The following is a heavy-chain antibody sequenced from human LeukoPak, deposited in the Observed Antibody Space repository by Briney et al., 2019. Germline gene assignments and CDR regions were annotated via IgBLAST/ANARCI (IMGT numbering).Heavy chain of an antibody. CDR3: ARDTIDSSSWGFDP. V-gene: IGHV3-30-3*01. CDR1: GFTFSSYA. D-gene: IGHD6-13*01. Sequence: GRSLRLSCAASGFTFSSYAMHWVRQAPGKGLEWVAVISYDGSNKYYADSVKGRFTISRDNSKNTLYLQMNSLRAEDTAVYYCARDTIDSSSWGFDPWGQGTLVTVYS. J-gene: IGHJ5*02. CDR2: ISYDGSNK.